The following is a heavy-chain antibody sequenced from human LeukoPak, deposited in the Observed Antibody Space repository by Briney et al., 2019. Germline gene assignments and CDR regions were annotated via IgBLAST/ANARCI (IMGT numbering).Heavy chain of an antibody. D-gene: IGHD6-6*01. Sequence: PGGSLRPSCAASGFTFSSYEMNWVRQAPGKGLEWVSYISSSGSTIYYADSVKGRFTISRDNAKNSLYLQMNSLRAEDTAVYYCARDLSSIAPFDYWGQGTLVTVSS. CDR1: GFTFSSYE. V-gene: IGHV3-48*03. J-gene: IGHJ4*02. CDR2: ISSSGSTI. CDR3: ARDLSSIAPFDY.